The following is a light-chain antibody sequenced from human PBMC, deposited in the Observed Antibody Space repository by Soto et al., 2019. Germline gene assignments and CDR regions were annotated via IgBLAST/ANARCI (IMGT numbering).Light chain of an antibody. CDR1: SSNIGAGYD. J-gene: IGLJ2*01. Sequence: QSVLTQPPSVSGAPGQRVTISCTGSSSNIGAGYDVHWYQQLPGTAPKLLIYGNSNRPSGVPDRFSGYKSGTSASLAITGLEAEDADDYYCQSYDSSLSVVVFGGGSQLTVL. CDR3: QSYDSSLSVVV. CDR2: GNS. V-gene: IGLV1-40*01.